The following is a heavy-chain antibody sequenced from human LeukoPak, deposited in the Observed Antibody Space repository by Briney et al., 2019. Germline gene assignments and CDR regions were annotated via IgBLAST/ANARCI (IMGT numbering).Heavy chain of an antibody. D-gene: IGHD3-3*01. V-gene: IGHV2-26*01. J-gene: IGHJ6*02. Sequence: SGPTLVKPTATLTLTCTVSGFSLSNARMGVSWIRQPPGKALEWLAHIFSNDEKSYSTSLKSRLTISKDTSKSQVVLTMTNMDPVDTATYYCARIPLTEYDFWSGYYPYYYYGMDVWGQGTTVTVSS. CDR2: IFSNDEK. CDR3: ARIPLTEYDFWSGYYPYYYYGMDV. CDR1: GFSLSNARMG.